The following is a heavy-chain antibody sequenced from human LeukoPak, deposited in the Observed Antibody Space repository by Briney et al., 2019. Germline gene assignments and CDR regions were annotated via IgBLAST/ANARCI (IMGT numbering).Heavy chain of an antibody. CDR1: GGSFSGYY. D-gene: IGHD5-12*01. CDR2: INHSGST. V-gene: IGHV4-34*01. Sequence: SETLSLTCAVYGGSFSGYYWSWIRQPPGKGLEWIGEINHSGSTNYNPSLKSRVTISVDTSKNQFSLKLSSVTAADTAVYYCARGRYSGYDRKGAYFDYWGQGTLVTVSS. CDR3: ARGRYSGYDRKGAYFDY. J-gene: IGHJ4*02.